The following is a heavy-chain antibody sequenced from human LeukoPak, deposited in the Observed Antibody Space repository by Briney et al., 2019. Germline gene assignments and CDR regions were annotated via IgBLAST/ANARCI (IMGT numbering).Heavy chain of an antibody. D-gene: IGHD3-22*01. J-gene: IGHJ4*02. CDR1: SGSISTYY. Sequence: SETLSLTCTVSSGSISTYYWTWIRQPPGKRLEWIGFIHYTGSTNYNPSLKSRVTISVDTSKNQFSLKLNSVTAADTAVYYCARPGGYDSSGYRAPFDYWGQGTLVTVSS. CDR2: IHYTGST. V-gene: IGHV4-59*01. CDR3: ARPGGYDSSGYRAPFDY.